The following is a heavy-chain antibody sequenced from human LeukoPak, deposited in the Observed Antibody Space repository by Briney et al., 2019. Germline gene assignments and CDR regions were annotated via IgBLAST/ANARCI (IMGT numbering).Heavy chain of an antibody. J-gene: IGHJ4*02. V-gene: IGHV4-31*03. CDR3: ARVGTTVTSHFDY. CDR2: IYYSGST. D-gene: IGHD4-17*01. Sequence: PSETLSLTCTVSGGSISSGGYYWSWIRQHPGKGLEWIGYIYYSGSTYYNPSLKSRVTISVDTSKNQFSLKLSSVTAADTAVYYCARVGTTVTSHFDYWGQGTLVTVSS. CDR1: GGSISSGGYY.